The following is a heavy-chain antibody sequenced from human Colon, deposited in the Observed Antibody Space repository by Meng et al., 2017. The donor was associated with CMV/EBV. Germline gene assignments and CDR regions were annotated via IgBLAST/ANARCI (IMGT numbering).Heavy chain of an antibody. CDR3: TRDSEPSGNGGWSLVGAFDV. D-gene: IGHD6-19*01. J-gene: IGHJ3*01. Sequence: GGSLRLSCAASGFTFSTYWMHWVRQGPGKGLVWVARINSDGSTTSYADAVKGRSNISRDNAKNSLFLQINSLTSDDTGVYFCTRDSEPSGNGGWSLVGAFDVWGQGTTVTVSS. V-gene: IGHV3-74*01. CDR1: GFTFSTYW. CDR2: INSDGSTT.